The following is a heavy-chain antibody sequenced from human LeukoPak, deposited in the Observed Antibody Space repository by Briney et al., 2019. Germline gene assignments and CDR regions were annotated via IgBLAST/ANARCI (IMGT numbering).Heavy chain of an antibody. J-gene: IGHJ3*02. CDR2: FDPEDGET. V-gene: IGHV1-24*01. CDR1: GYTLTELS. CDR3: ATVALDGGYSIAFDI. D-gene: IGHD4-23*01. Sequence: ASVKVSCKVSGYTLTELSMHWVRQAPGKGLEWMGGFDPEDGETIYAQKFQGRVTMTEDTSTDTAYMELSRLRSEDTAVYYCATVALDGGYSIAFDIWGQGTMVTVSS.